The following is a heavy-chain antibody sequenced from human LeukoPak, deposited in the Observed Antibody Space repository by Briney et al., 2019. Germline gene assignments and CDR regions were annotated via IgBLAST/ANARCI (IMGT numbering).Heavy chain of an antibody. CDR1: GFTFSCYA. Sequence: QTGGSLRLSCAASGFTFSCYAMSWVRQAPGMGLEWVSAISASGGSTYYADSVKGRFTISRDSSKSTLYLQMNTLRAEDTAVYYCAKRIATAGPYFDYWGQGALVTVSS. D-gene: IGHD6-13*01. CDR3: AKRIATAGPYFDY. J-gene: IGHJ4*02. CDR2: ISASGGST. V-gene: IGHV3-23*01.